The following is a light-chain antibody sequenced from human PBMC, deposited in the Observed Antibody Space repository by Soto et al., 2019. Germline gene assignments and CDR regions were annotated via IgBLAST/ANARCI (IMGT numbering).Light chain of an antibody. V-gene: IGKV3-15*01. CDR1: QSVSRSY. CDR3: QQYNNWPPWT. Sequence: EIVLTQSPATLSLSPGERATLSCRASQSVSRSYLAWYQQKPGQAPRLLIYAASSRATGIPARFSGSGSGTEFTLTISSLQSEDFAVYYCQQYNNWPPWTFGQGTKVDI. CDR2: AAS. J-gene: IGKJ1*01.